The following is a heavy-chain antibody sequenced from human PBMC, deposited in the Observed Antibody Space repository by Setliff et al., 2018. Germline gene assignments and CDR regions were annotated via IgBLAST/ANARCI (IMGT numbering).Heavy chain of an antibody. CDR3: AKVPITKVYFYMDV. CDR2: LYYTGSA. J-gene: IGHJ6*03. Sequence: PSETLSLTCTVSGGSISGDYWNWIRQSPGKGLEWIGNLYYTGSANFNPSLKGRVTMSIGTSKNQLSLKLSSVTAADTAAYYCAKVPITKVYFYMDVWGKGTTVTVSS. D-gene: IGHD3-10*01. V-gene: IGHV4-59*08. CDR1: GGSISGDY.